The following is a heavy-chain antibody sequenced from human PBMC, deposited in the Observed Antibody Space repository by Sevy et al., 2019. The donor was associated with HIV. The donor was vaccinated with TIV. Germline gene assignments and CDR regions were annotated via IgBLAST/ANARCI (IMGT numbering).Heavy chain of an antibody. CDR3: TTDRGYSYGGGLDY. CDR2: IKSKTDGGTT. Sequence: GGSLRLSCAASGFTFSNAWMNWVRQAPGKGLEWVGRIKSKTDGGTTDDAAPVKGRFTISRDDSKNTLYLQMNSLKTEDTAVYYCTTDRGYSYGGGLDYWGQGTLVTVSS. J-gene: IGHJ4*02. V-gene: IGHV3-15*07. D-gene: IGHD5-18*01. CDR1: GFTFSNAW.